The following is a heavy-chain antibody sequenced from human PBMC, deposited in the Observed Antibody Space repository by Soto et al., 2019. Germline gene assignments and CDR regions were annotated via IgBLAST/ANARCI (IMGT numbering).Heavy chain of an antibody. D-gene: IGHD5-12*01. CDR1: GYTFTGYY. Sequence: GPSVKVSCKASGYTFTGYYMHWVRQAPGQGLEWMGWINPNSGGTNYAQKFQGRVTMTRDTSISTAYMELSRLRSDDTAVYYCARDELSGYSGYANPYYYGMDVWGQGTTVTVS. V-gene: IGHV1-2*02. J-gene: IGHJ6*02. CDR2: INPNSGGT. CDR3: ARDELSGYSGYANPYYYGMDV.